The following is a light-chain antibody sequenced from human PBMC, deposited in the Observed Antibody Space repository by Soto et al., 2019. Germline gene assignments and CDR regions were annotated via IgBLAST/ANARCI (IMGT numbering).Light chain of an antibody. CDR3: QQYNNWPRT. J-gene: IGKJ1*01. CDR1: QSVSSN. CDR2: AAS. V-gene: IGKV3-15*01. Sequence: DIVMTQSPATLSVSPGERATLSCRASQSVSSNLAWYQQKPGHAPRLLIYAASTRATVIPARFSGSGSGTEFTLTISSLQSEDFAIYYCQQYNNWPRTFGQGTKVEI.